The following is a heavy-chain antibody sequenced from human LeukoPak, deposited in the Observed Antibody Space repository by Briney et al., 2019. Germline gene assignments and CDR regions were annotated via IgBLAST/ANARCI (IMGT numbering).Heavy chain of an antibody. J-gene: IGHJ4*02. CDR1: GFTFNTYW. D-gene: IGHD1-26*01. CDR2: IKPDGSAT. CDR3: ARGGVMGGSDY. V-gene: IGHV3-74*01. Sequence: GGSLRLSCAASGFTFNTYWMQWVRQAPGKGLIWVSEIKPDGSATRYADSVKGRFTISRDNAENTLYLQMNSLTVEDAAVYYCARGGVMGGSDYWGQGTLVTVSS.